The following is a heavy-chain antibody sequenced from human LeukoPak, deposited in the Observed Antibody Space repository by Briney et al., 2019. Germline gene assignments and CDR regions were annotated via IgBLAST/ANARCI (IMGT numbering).Heavy chain of an antibody. D-gene: IGHD4-17*01. CDR2: ISSSGSTI. CDR3: ARDDGDYAFDY. J-gene: IGHJ4*02. V-gene: IGHV3-48*03. CDR1: GSTFSSYE. Sequence: GGSLRLSCAASGSTFSSYEMNWVRQAPGKGLEWVSYISSSGSTIYYADSVKGRFTISRDNAKNSLYLQMNSLRAEDTAVYYCARDDGDYAFDYWGQGTLVTVSS.